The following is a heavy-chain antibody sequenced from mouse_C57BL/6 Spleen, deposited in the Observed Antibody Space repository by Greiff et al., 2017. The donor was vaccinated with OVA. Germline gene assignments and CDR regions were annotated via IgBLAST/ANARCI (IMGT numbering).Heavy chain of an antibody. CDR2: IDPDSGST. Sequence: QVQLQQPGAELVKPGASVKLSCKASGYTFTSYWMHWVKQRPGQGLEWIGMIDPDSGSTNYNEKFKSKATLTVDKSSSTAYMQLSSLTSEDSAVYYCARSVGSIDYWGQGTTVTVSS. CDR1: GYTFTSYW. V-gene: IGHV1-64*01. J-gene: IGHJ2*01. D-gene: IGHD1-1*01. CDR3: ARSVGSIDY.